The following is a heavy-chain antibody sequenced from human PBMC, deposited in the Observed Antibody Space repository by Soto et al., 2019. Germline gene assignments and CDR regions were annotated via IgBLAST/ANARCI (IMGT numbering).Heavy chain of an antibody. CDR2: ISGSGGST. CDR1: GFTFSSYA. V-gene: IGHV3-23*01. CDR3: AKSTPRYSSSWYYFQH. Sequence: GGSLRLSCAASGFTFSSYAMSWVRQAPGKGLEWVSAISGSGGSTYYADSVKGRFTIARDNSKNTLYLQMNSLRAEDTAVYYCAKSTPRYSSSWYYFQHWGQGTLVTVSS. J-gene: IGHJ1*01. D-gene: IGHD6-13*01.